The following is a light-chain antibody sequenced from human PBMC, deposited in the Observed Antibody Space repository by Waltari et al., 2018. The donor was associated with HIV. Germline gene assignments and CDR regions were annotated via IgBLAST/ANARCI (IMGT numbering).Light chain of an antibody. CDR2: DSS. CDR3: QRRANVPRRVT. Sequence: VLTPPPAALASSPVQRAAPSCMSSQRVNTYLVLYQQKPAQPTRLLIYDSSNRAPGIPARFSGSGSGTECTLTISGLEAEDSTTYDCQRRANVPRRVTFGGETKVEI. J-gene: IGKJ4*02. CDR1: QRVNTY. V-gene: IGKV3-11*01.